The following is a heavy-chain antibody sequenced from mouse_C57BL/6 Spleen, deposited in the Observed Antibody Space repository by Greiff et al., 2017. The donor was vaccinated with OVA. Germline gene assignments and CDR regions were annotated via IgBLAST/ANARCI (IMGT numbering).Heavy chain of an antibody. CDR3: AVSSYWAWFAY. D-gene: IGHD1-1*01. V-gene: IGHV1-42*01. Sequence: VQLQQSGPELVKPGASVKISCKASGYSFTGYYMNWVKQSTEKSLEWIGEINPSTGGTTYNQKFKAKATLTVDKSSSTAYMQLKCLTSEDSAVYYCAVSSYWAWFAYWGQGTLVTVSA. J-gene: IGHJ3*01. CDR1: GYSFTGYY. CDR2: INPSTGGT.